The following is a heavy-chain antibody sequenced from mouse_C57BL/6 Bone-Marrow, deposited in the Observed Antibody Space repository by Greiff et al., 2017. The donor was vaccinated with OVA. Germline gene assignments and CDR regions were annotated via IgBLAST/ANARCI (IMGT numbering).Heavy chain of an antibody. D-gene: IGHD3-2*02. J-gene: IGHJ2*01. CDR2: IDPENGDT. V-gene: IGHV14-4*01. CDR3: TRQLRLHDY. Sequence: EVQLQQSGAELVRPGASVKLSCAASGFNIKDDYMHWVKQRPEQGLEWIGWIDPENGDTEYASKFQGKATITADTSSNTAYLQLSSLTSEDTAVYYCTRQLRLHDYWGQGTTLTVSS. CDR1: GFNIKDDY.